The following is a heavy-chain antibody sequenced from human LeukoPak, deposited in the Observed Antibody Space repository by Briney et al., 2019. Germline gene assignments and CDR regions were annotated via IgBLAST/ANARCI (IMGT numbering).Heavy chain of an antibody. Sequence: GGSLRLSCAASGFTFSSYGMHWVRQAPGKGLEWVAVIWYDGSNKYYADSVKGRFTISRDNAKNSLYLQMNSLRAEDTAVYYCARVDVAARTWGLGTLVTVSS. CDR1: GFTFSSYG. V-gene: IGHV3-33*01. J-gene: IGHJ5*02. CDR3: ARVDVAART. D-gene: IGHD6-13*01. CDR2: IWYDGSNK.